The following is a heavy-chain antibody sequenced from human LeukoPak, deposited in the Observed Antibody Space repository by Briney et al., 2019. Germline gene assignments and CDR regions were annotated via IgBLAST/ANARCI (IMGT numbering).Heavy chain of an antibody. J-gene: IGHJ4*02. CDR1: GFTFDDYG. CDR2: INWKGGST. D-gene: IGHD6-6*01. Sequence: GGSLRLSCAASGFTFDDYGMRWVRQAPGKGLEWVSGINWKGGSTAYADSVKGRFTISRDNAKNSLYLEMNSLRAEDTALYHCATRPYSSSSHYFDYWGQGTLVTVSS. CDR3: ATRPYSSSSHYFDY. V-gene: IGHV3-20*01.